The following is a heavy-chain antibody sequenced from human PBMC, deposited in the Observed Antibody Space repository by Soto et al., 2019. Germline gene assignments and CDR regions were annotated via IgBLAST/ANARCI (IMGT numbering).Heavy chain of an antibody. CDR3: ARDLEYSSSWYGYFDY. D-gene: IGHD6-13*01. J-gene: IGHJ4*02. Sequence: QVQLVQSGAEVKKPGSSVKVSCKASGGTFSSYTISWVRQAPGQGLEWMGRIIPILGIANYAQKFQGRVTITADKSASTDDMELSSLRSEDTAVYYCARDLEYSSSWYGYFDYWGQGTLVTVSS. V-gene: IGHV1-69*08. CDR2: IIPILGIA. CDR1: GGTFSSYT.